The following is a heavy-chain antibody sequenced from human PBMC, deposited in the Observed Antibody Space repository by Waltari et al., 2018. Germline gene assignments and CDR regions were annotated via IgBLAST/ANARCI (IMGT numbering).Heavy chain of an antibody. CDR1: GYTFTSYY. CDR2: IIPIGGSA. Sequence: QVQLVQSGAEVKKPGASVKVSCKASGYTFTSYYMHWVRQAPGQGLEWRGNIIPIGGSASYEQKFQGRGTMTRDTYTSTVYMGLSSLGSEDTAVYYCARGGYSKAGNYFDYWGQGTLVTVSS. V-gene: IGHV1-46*01. CDR3: ARGGYSKAGNYFDY. D-gene: IGHD4-4*01. J-gene: IGHJ4*02.